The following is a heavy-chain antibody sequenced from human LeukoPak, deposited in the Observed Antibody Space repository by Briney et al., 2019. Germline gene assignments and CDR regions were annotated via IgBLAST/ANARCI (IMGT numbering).Heavy chain of an antibody. CDR3: ARLDDYGDYYFDY. J-gene: IGHJ4*02. CDR1: GGSISSSSYY. D-gene: IGHD4-17*01. V-gene: IGHV4-39*01. CDR2: IYYSGST. Sequence: SETPSLTCTVSGGSISSSSYYWGWIRQPPGKGLEWIGSIYYSGSTYYNPSLKSRVTISVDTSKNQFSLKLSSVTAADTAVYYCARLDDYGDYYFDYWGQGTLVTVSS.